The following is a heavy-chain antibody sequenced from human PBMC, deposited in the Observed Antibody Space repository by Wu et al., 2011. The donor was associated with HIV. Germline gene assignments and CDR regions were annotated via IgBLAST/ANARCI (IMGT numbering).Heavy chain of an antibody. Sequence: QVHLMQSGAEVKKPGSSVKISCETSGGTSGDSSSRFAFSWVRQAPGQGLEWMGGIIPIFGTANYAQKFQGRVTITTDESTSTAYMELSSLRSEDTAVYYCAGQRYSYGTVYWYFDLWGRGTLVTVSS. CDR3: AGQRYSYGTVYWYFDL. CDR1: GGTSGDSSSRFA. CDR2: IIPIFGTA. V-gene: IGHV1-69*05. D-gene: IGHD5-18*01. J-gene: IGHJ2*01.